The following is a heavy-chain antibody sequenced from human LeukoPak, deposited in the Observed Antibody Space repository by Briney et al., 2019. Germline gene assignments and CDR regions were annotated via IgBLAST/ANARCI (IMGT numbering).Heavy chain of an antibody. J-gene: IGHJ4*02. CDR1: GFTFSSYA. CDR2: ISYDGSNK. CDR3: ARSRGELRERFDY. D-gene: IGHD1-26*01. Sequence: GRSLRLSCAASGFTFSSYAMHWVRQAPGKGLEWVAVISYDGSNKYYADSVKGRFTISRDNSKNTLYLQMNSLRAEDTAVYYCARSRGELRERFDYRGQGTLVTVSS. V-gene: IGHV3-30*04.